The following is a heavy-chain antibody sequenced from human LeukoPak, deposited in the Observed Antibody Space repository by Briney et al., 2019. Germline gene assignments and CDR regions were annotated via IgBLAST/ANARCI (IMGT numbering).Heavy chain of an antibody. CDR2: ISSSGGTI. CDR3: ARDRWYSSGWYYFDY. V-gene: IGHV3-11*01. D-gene: IGHD6-19*01. CDR1: GFIFSDYY. J-gene: IGHJ4*02. Sequence: PGGSLRLSCAASGFIFSDYYMSWIRQAPGKGLEWVSYISSSGGTIYYADSVKGRFTISRDNAKNSLYLQMNSLRVEDTAVYYCARDRWYSSGWYYFDYWGQGTLVTVSS.